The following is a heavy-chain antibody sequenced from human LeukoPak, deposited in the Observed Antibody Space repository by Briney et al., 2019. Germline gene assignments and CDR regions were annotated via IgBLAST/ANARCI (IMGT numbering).Heavy chain of an antibody. CDR3: AREGMGSTFSAWFGP. V-gene: IGHV3-30*03. CDR2: VSADGSVD. J-gene: IGHJ5*02. CDR1: GFTFSKYG. Sequence: GGSLRLSCAASGFTFSKYGMHWVRQAPGKGLEWVAVVSADGSVDYYADSLRGRFTVSRDNSKNTMFLQFNSLRPEDTAVYYCAREGMGSTFSAWFGPWGQGTLVTVSS. D-gene: IGHD2-2*01.